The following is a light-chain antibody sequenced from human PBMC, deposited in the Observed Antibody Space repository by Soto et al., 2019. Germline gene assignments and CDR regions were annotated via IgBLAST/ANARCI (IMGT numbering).Light chain of an antibody. CDR3: QQYFNSPFT. Sequence: DIVMTQSPDSLAVSRGERATINCKSSQSVFYSTDSKNYLAWYQQKPGQPPKLLFYWATTRESGVPDRISGSGSGTHFTLTISSLQAEDVAVYYCQQYFNSPFTFGQGTKLEIE. V-gene: IGKV4-1*01. J-gene: IGKJ2*01. CDR2: WAT. CDR1: QSVFYSTDSKNY.